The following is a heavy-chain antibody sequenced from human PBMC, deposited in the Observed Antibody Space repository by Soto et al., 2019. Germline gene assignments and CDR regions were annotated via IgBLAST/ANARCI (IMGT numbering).Heavy chain of an antibody. J-gene: IGHJ6*02. V-gene: IGHV1-69*12. CDR2: IIPIFGTA. Sequence: QVQLVQSGAEVKKPGSSVKVSCKASGVTSISYAISWVRQAPGQGLEWMGGIIPIFGTADYAQKFQGRVTISADESTSTAYMELSSLRSEDTAVYYCARHPVSGSYAYSYGMDVWGQGTTGTVSS. CDR3: ARHPVSGSYAYSYGMDV. CDR1: GVTSISYA. D-gene: IGHD1-26*01.